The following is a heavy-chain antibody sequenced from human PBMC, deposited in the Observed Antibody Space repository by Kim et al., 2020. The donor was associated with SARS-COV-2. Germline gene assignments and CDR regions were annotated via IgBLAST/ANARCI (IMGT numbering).Heavy chain of an antibody. CDR3: ARVPSIAARPGGMDY. D-gene: IGHD6-6*01. CDR1: GYTFTSYG. V-gene: IGHV1-18*04. CDR2: ISAYNGNT. J-gene: IGHJ4*02. Sequence: ASVKVSCKASGYTFTSYGISWVRQAPGQGLEWMGWISAYNGNTNYAQKLQGRVTMTTDTSTSTAYMELRSLRSDDTAVYYCARVPSIAARPGGMDYWGQGTLVTVSS.